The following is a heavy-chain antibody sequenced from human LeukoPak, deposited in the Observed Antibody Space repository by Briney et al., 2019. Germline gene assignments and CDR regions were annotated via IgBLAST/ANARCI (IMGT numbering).Heavy chain of an antibody. D-gene: IGHD6-19*01. Sequence: PSQTLSLTCTVSGGSISSGSYYWSWIRQPAGKGLEWSGRIYTSGSTNYNPSLKSRVTISVDTSKNQFSLKLSSVTAADTAVYYCARVPYSSGRYDPYYYYYMDVWGKGTTVTVSS. V-gene: IGHV4-61*02. CDR3: ARVPYSSGRYDPYYYYYMDV. J-gene: IGHJ6*03. CDR1: GGSISSGSYY. CDR2: IYTSGST.